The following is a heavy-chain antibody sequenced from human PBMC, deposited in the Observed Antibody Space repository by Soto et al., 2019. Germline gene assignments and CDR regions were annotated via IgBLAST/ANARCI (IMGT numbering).Heavy chain of an antibody. V-gene: IGHV1-3*01. CDR2: INAGNGNT. Sequence: QVQLVQSGAEVKKPGASVKVSCKASGYTFTSYAMHWVRQAPGQRLEWMGWINAGNGNTKYSQKFQGRVTITRDTSASTADRELSRLRYDGTAVYYCARMGDIVVVPAATEGYYFDYWGQGTPVTVSS. J-gene: IGHJ4*02. CDR1: GYTFTSYA. D-gene: IGHD2-2*01. CDR3: ARMGDIVVVPAATEGYYFDY.